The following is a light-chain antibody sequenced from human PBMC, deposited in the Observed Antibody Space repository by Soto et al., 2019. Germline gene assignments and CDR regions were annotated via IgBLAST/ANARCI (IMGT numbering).Light chain of an antibody. CDR2: AAS. J-gene: IGKJ1*01. Sequence: DIQMTQSPSSLSASVGDRVSINCRASQSISSYLNWYQQKPGKAPKRLIYAASSLQSGVPSRFSGSGSGTEFTLTISSLQPEDFATYYCLQHNSYPRTFGQGTKVDI. CDR3: LQHNSYPRT. V-gene: IGKV1-17*01. CDR1: QSISSY.